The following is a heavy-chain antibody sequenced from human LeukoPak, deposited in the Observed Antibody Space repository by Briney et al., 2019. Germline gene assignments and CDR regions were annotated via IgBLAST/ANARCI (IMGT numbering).Heavy chain of an antibody. D-gene: IGHD6-13*01. V-gene: IGHV3-21*01. CDR3: ARGPSGYSSSWPDY. J-gene: IGHJ4*02. Sequence: GGSLRLSCAASGFTFSSYRMNWVRQAPGKGLEWVSSISSSSSYIYYADSVKGRFTISRDNAKNSLYLQMNSLRAEDTAVYYCARGPSGYSSSWPDYWGQGTLVTVSS. CDR2: ISSSSSYI. CDR1: GFTFSSYR.